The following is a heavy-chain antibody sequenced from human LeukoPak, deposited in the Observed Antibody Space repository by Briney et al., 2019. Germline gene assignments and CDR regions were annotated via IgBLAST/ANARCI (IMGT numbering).Heavy chain of an antibody. CDR3: ASPNPYYYDSSGYYLGYSYYYYGMDV. V-gene: IGHV1-3*01. CDR1: GYTFTSYA. J-gene: IGHJ6*02. CDR2: INAGNGNT. D-gene: IGHD3-22*01. Sequence: ASVKVSCKASGYTFTSYAMHWVSQAPGQRLEWMGWINAGNGNTKYSQKFQGRVTITRDTSASTAYMELSSLRSEDTAVYYCASPNPYYYDSSGYYLGYSYYYYGMDVWGQGTTVTVSS.